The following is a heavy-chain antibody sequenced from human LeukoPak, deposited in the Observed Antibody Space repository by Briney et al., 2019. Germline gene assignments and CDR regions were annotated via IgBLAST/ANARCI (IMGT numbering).Heavy chain of an antibody. Sequence: GGSLRLSCAASGFTFSSYGMHWVRQAPGKGLEWVAFIRSDGSSKHYADSVKGRFTISRDNSYSTLYVQMNSLRAEDTAVYYCAKGLNGYLDYWGHGTLVTVCS. D-gene: IGHD2-8*01. CDR2: IRSDGSSK. V-gene: IGHV3-30*02. J-gene: IGHJ4*01. CDR1: GFTFSSYG. CDR3: AKGLNGYLDY.